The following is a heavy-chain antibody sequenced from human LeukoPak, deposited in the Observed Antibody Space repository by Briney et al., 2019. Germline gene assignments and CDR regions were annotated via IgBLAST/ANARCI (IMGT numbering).Heavy chain of an antibody. CDR2: IYSSGST. CDR3: ARGRGDYYFDY. Sequence: PGGSLRLSCAASGFIVSSNYMSWVRQDPGKGLEWVSIIYSSGSTYFADSVKGRFTISRDNSKNTLYLQMNSLRAEDTAVYYCARGRGDYYFDYWGQGTLVTVSS. V-gene: IGHV3-53*01. CDR1: GFIVSSNY. J-gene: IGHJ4*02. D-gene: IGHD2-21*02.